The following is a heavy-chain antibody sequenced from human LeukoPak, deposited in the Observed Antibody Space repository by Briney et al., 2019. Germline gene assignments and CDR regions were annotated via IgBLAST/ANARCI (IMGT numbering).Heavy chain of an antibody. CDR3: ARAGGYSGYECFDY. J-gene: IGHJ4*02. CDR2: INCNGGST. CDR1: GFTFDDYG. Sequence: GGSLRLSCAASGFTFDDYGMSWVRQAPGKGLEWVGGINCNGGSTGYADSVKGRFTISRDNAKNSLYLQMNGLRAEDTALYYCARAGGYSGYECFDYWGQGTLVTVSS. D-gene: IGHD5-12*01. V-gene: IGHV3-20*04.